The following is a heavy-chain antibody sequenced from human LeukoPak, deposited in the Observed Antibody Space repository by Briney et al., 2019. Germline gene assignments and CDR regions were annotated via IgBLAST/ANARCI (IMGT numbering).Heavy chain of an antibody. J-gene: IGHJ4*02. CDR2: IYYSGST. D-gene: IGHD1-26*01. CDR3: ARTRSGYLADY. V-gene: IGHV4-59*12. Sequence: PSETLSLTCTVSGDSLNNYYWSWIRQPQGKGLEWIGYIYYSGSTNYNPSLKSRVTMSVDTSKNQFSLKLSSVTAADTAVYYCARTRSGYLADYWGQGTLVTVSS. CDR1: GDSLNNYY.